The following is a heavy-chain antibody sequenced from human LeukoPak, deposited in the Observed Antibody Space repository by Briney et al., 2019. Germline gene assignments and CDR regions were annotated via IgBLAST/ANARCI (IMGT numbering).Heavy chain of an antibody. J-gene: IGHJ4*02. CDR3: AKETYSSGWYPYFDY. D-gene: IGHD6-19*01. V-gene: IGHV3-23*01. CDR2: ISGSDGST. Sequence: GGSLRLSRVASGFTFSSYAMSWVRQAPGKGLEWVSGISGSDGSTYYADSVKGRFTISRDNSKNTLFLQMNSLRAEDTAVYYCAKETYSSGWYPYFDYWGQGTLVTVSS. CDR1: GFTFSSYA.